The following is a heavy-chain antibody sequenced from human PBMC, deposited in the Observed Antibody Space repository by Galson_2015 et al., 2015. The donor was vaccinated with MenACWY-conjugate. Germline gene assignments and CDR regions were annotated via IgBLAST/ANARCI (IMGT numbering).Heavy chain of an antibody. Sequence: SLRLSCAVSVFTFSSYWMSWVRQAPGKGLEWVANIKQDGREKNYVDSVKGRFTISRDNADNSVYLQMDSLRVEDTAVYYCARDTRGHFDYWGQGTLVTFSS. CDR2: IKQDGREK. CDR1: VFTFSSYW. V-gene: IGHV3-7*03. J-gene: IGHJ4*02. CDR3: ARDTRGHFDY.